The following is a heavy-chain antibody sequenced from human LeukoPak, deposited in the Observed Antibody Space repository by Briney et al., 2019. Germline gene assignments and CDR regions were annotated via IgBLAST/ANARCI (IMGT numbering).Heavy chain of an antibody. Sequence: GGSLRLSCAASGFTFSSYGMHWVRQAPGKGLEWVAVIWYDGSNKYYADSVKGRFTISRDNSKNTLYLQMNSLRAEDTAVYYCARSAQAYSGCRRVLGYWGQGTLVTVSS. CDR3: ARSAQAYSGCRRVLGY. CDR2: IWYDGSNK. CDR1: GFTFSSYG. V-gene: IGHV3-33*01. J-gene: IGHJ4*02. D-gene: IGHD1-26*01.